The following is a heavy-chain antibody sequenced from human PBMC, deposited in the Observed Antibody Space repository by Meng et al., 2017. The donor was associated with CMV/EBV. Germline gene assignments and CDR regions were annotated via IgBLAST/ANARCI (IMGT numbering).Heavy chain of an antibody. CDR3: ARTPRDFWSGYYFDY. Sequence: GESLKISCAASGFTFSDYYMSWIRQAPGKGLEWVSYISSSGSTIYYADSVKGRFTISRDNAKNSLYLQMNSLRAEDTAVYYCARTPRDFWSGYYFDYWGQGTLVTVSS. V-gene: IGHV3-11*01. CDR2: ISSSGSTI. D-gene: IGHD3-3*01. J-gene: IGHJ4*02. CDR1: GFTFSDYY.